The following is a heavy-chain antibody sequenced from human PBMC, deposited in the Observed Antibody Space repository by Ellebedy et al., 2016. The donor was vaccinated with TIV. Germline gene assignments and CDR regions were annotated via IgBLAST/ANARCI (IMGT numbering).Heavy chain of an antibody. CDR2: ISTNGVTA. CDR3: VREGVPRGFDI. CDR1: GFTFITYS. D-gene: IGHD2-2*01. J-gene: IGHJ3*02. V-gene: IGHV3-64*05. Sequence: PGGSLRLSCSASGFTFITYSIHWVRQAPGEGLEYVSTISTNGVTAYYADSVRARFIISRDNSRNSVYVQMSSLRAEDTAVYYCVREGVPRGFDIWGQGTMVTVSS.